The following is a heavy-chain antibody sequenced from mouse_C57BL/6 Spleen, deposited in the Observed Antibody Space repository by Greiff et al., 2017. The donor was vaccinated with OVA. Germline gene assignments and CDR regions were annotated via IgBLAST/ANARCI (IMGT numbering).Heavy chain of an antibody. J-gene: IGHJ4*01. V-gene: IGHV1-15*01. Sequence: QVQLQQSGAELVRPGASVTLSCKASGYTFTDYEMHWVKQTPVHGLEWIGAIDPDTGGTAYNQKFKGKATLTADKSSSTAYMELRSLTSEDSAVYYGTRWLLRHYYAMDYWGQGTSVTVSS. CDR2: IDPDTGGT. D-gene: IGHD1-2*01. CDR1: GYTFTDYE. CDR3: TRWLLRHYYAMDY.